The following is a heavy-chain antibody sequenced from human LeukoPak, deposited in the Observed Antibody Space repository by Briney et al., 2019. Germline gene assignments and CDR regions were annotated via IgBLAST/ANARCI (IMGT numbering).Heavy chain of an antibody. CDR1: GFTFSSYA. CDR3: AKVGPMIVAVSYYFDY. J-gene: IGHJ4*02. Sequence: GGSLRLSCAASGFTFSSYAMSWVRQAPGKGLEWVSAISGSGGSTYYADSVKGRFTISRDNSKNTLYLQMNSLRAEDTAVYYCAKVGPMIVAVSYYFDYWGQGTLVTVSS. V-gene: IGHV3-23*01. CDR2: ISGSGGST. D-gene: IGHD3-22*01.